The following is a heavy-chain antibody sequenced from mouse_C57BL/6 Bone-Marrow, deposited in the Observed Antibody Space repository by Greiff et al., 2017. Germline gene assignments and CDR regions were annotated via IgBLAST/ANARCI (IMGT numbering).Heavy chain of an antibody. Sequence: EVKLMESGGGLVKPGGSLKLSCAASGFTFSSYAMSWVRQTPEKRLEWVATISDGGSYTYYPDNVKGRFTISRDNAKNNLYLQMSHLKSEDTAMYYCARDYSKFAYWGQGTLVTVSA. CDR2: ISDGGSYT. CDR3: ARDYSKFAY. D-gene: IGHD2-5*01. CDR1: GFTFSSYA. J-gene: IGHJ3*01. V-gene: IGHV5-4*01.